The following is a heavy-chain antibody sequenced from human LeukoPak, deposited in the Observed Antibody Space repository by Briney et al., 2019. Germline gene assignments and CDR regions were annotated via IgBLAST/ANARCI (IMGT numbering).Heavy chain of an antibody. CDR1: GGSSTGYY. J-gene: IGHJ4*02. D-gene: IGHD2-8*01. V-gene: IGHV4-34*01. CDR2: INDGGST. Sequence: SETLSLTCAVYGGSSTGYYWSWIRQPPGKGLQWIGEINDGGSTNYNPSLESRVTISVDTSKNQFSLKLSSVTAADTAVYYCARVSGYCRNGVCRFDYWGQGTLVTVSS. CDR3: ARVSGYCRNGVCRFDY.